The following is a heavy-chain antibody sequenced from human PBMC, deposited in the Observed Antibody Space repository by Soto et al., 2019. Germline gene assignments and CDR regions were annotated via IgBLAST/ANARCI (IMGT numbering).Heavy chain of an antibody. J-gene: IGHJ6*02. D-gene: IGHD6-19*01. CDR2: ISYDGSNK. V-gene: IGHV3-30*03. CDR1: GFTFSSYG. CDR3: ASIAVAGDYGMDV. Sequence: GGSLRLSCAASGFTFSSYGMHWVRQAPGKGLEWVAVISYDGSNKYYADSVKGRFTISRDNSKNTLYLQMNSLRAEDTAVYYCASIAVAGDYGMDVWGQGTTVTVSS.